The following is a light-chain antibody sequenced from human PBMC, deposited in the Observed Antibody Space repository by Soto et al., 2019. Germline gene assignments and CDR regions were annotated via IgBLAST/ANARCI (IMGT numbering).Light chain of an antibody. V-gene: IGKV1-9*01. CDR1: QGLSSY. J-gene: IGKJ4*01. CDR2: AAS. Sequence: IQLTQSPPSLSASVGYRVTITCRASQGLSSYLAWYQQKPGKAPKLLIYAASTLQSGVPSRFSGSGSETDFTLTISSLQAEDFATYYCQKVNSYPLTFGGGNKVDIK. CDR3: QKVNSYPLT.